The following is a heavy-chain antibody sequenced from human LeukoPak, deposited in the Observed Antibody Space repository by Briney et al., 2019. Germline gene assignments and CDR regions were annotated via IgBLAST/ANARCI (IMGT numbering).Heavy chain of an antibody. CDR3: ARSGRYQLLINNWFDP. CDR2: INTNTGNP. CDR1: GYTFTSYA. Sequence: WASVKVSCKASGYTFTSYAMNWVRQAPGQGLEWMGWINTNTGNPTYAQGFTGRFVFSLDTSVSTAYLQISSLKAEDTAVYYCARSGRYQLLINNWFDPWGQGTLVTVSS. D-gene: IGHD2-2*01. V-gene: IGHV7-4-1*02. J-gene: IGHJ5*02.